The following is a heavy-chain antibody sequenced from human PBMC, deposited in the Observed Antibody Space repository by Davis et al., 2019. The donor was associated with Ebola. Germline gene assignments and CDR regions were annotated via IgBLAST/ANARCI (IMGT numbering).Heavy chain of an antibody. CDR1: GGSINSHHW. Sequence: ETLSLTCVVSGGSINSHHWWTWVRPPPGKGLEWIGEINQSGGTNYNPSLRSRVTISVDKSKNQFSLRLTSVTAADTAVYCCARRPIWTGDSSFYYGMGVWGQGTTVTVSS. CDR2: INQSGGT. V-gene: IGHV4-4*01. J-gene: IGHJ6*02. CDR3: ARRPIWTGDSSFYYGMGV. D-gene: IGHD3/OR15-3a*01.